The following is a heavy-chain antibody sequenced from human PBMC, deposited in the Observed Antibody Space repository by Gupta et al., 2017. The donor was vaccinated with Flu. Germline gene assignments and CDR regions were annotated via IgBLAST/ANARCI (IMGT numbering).Heavy chain of an antibody. D-gene: IGHD2-2*01. J-gene: IGHJ6*02. CDR2: IYTRGST. CDR3: ARDQASYCSSTSCDTIYYYYGMDV. V-gene: IGHV4-61*02. Sequence: QVQLQESGPGLVKPSQTLSLTCTVSGCSISSGSYYWSWIRQPAGQGLEWIGRIYTRGSTNYNPSLKSRVTISVDTSKNQFSLKLSSVTAADTAVYYCARDQASYCSSTSCDTIYYYYGMDVWGQGTTVTVSS. CDR1: GCSISSGSYY.